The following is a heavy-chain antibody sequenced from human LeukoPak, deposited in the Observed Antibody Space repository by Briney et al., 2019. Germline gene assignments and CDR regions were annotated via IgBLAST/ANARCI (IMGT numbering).Heavy chain of an antibody. CDR2: MYYSGST. CDR1: GGSISSGDYY. J-gene: IGHJ5*02. CDR3: ARPDYYDSRIDP. D-gene: IGHD3-22*01. V-gene: IGHV4-30-4*01. Sequence: SQTLSLTCTVSGGSISSGDYYWSWIRQPPGKGLEWIAYMYYSGSTYYNPSLKSRVTMSADTSKNQLSLKLSSVTAADTAVYYCARPDYYDSRIDPWGQGILVTVSS.